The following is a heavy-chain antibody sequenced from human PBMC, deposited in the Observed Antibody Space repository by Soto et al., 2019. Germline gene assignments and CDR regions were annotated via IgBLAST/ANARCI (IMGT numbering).Heavy chain of an antibody. V-gene: IGHV3-23*01. CDR1: GFTFGSYA. CDR2: IRGSGGST. J-gene: IGHJ4*02. Sequence: EVQLLESGGGLVQPGGSLRLSCAASGFTFGSYAMIWVRQAPGKGLEWVSAIRGSGGSTYDADSVKGRLTISRDNSKNTLYVQMNSLRAEDTAVYYCAKDRVRGVTPQTFDYWGQGTLVTVSS. CDR3: AKDRVRGVTPQTFDY. D-gene: IGHD3-10*01.